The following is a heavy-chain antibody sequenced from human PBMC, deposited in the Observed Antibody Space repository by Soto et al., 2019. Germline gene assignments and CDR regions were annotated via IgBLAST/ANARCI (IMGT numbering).Heavy chain of an antibody. CDR1: GYTFTSYD. Sequence: ASVKVSCKASGYTFTSYDINWVRQATGQGLEWMGWINPNIGGTNYAQKFQGWVTMTRDASMSTAYMELSSLRSEDTAVYYCARGKAPGYSSGWYMEGAFDIWGQGTMVTVSS. CDR3: ARGKAPGYSSGWYMEGAFDI. V-gene: IGHV1-8*01. CDR2: INPNIGGT. J-gene: IGHJ3*02. D-gene: IGHD6-19*01.